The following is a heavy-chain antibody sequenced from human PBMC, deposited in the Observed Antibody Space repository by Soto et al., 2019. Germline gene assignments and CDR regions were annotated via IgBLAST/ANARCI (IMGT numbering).Heavy chain of an antibody. CDR1: GGSIDYYY. CDR2: ISDSGNT. CDR3: ARDSTAWFPYYGIDV. D-gene: IGHD3-10*01. Sequence: PSETLSLTCTVSGGSIDYYYWSWIRQPPGKGLEWLGYISDSGNTRYNPSLRSRVTISVDTSKNQFSLKLNSVTAADTAVYYCARDSTAWFPYYGIDVWGQGTTVTVSS. V-gene: IGHV4-59*01. J-gene: IGHJ6*02.